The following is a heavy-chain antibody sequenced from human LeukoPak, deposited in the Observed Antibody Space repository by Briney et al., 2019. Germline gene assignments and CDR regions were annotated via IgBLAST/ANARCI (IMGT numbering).Heavy chain of an antibody. V-gene: IGHV3-48*03. CDR2: ISSSGSNI. J-gene: IGHJ4*02. Sequence: HPGGSLRLSCAASGFTFSSYEMNWVRQAPGKGLEWVSYISSSGSNIYYADSVKGRFTISRDNAKNSLYLQMNSLRAEDTAVYYCARGWISDSFDYWGQGTLVTVSS. CDR1: GFTFSSYE. D-gene: IGHD5-12*01. CDR3: ARGWISDSFDY.